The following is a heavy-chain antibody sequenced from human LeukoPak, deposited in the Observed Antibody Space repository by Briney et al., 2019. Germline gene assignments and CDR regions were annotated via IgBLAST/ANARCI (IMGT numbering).Heavy chain of an antibody. CDR1: GFTFSSYA. D-gene: IGHD2-2*01. V-gene: IGHV3-30-3*01. J-gene: IGHJ4*02. Sequence: GGSLRLSCAASGFTFSSYAMHWVRQAPGKGLEWVAVISYDGSNKYYADSVKGRFTISRDNSKNTLYLQMNSLRAEDTAVYYCARGLGYCSSTSCSPGDYWGQGTLVTVSS. CDR3: ARGLGYCSSTSCSPGDY. CDR2: ISYDGSNK.